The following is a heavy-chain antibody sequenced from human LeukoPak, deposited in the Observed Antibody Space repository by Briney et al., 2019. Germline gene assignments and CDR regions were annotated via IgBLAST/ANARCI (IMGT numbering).Heavy chain of an antibody. CDR2: IREDGSEK. D-gene: IGHD6-6*01. V-gene: IGHV3-7*01. CDR3: ARWDGQLFEWNMDV. CDR1: GFKFRDFW. Sequence: GGSLRLSCAASGFKFRDFWMNWFRQAPGKGLEWLANIREDGSEKYYAESVKGRFTISRDNTRTLLFLHLSSVRVEDTAVYYCARWDGQLFEWNMDVWGKGTTVTVSS. J-gene: IGHJ6*04.